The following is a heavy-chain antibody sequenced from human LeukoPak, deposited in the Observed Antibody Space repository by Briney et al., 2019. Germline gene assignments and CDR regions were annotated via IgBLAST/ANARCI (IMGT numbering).Heavy chain of an antibody. D-gene: IGHD3-22*01. CDR1: GYTFTGYY. CDR3: ARDRIVGGTGFGAFDI. J-gene: IGHJ3*02. Sequence: ASVKVSCKASGYTFTGYYMHWVRQAPGQGLEWMGWINPNSGGTNYAQKFQGRVTMTRDMSTSTVYMELRSLRSEDTAVYYCARDRIVGGTGFGAFDIWGQGTLVTVSS. CDR2: INPNSGGT. V-gene: IGHV1-2*02.